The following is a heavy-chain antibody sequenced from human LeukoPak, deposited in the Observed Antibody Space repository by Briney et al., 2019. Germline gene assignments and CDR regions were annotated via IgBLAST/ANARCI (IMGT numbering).Heavy chain of an antibody. CDR3: ARRSPWYQLQYGNWFDP. D-gene: IGHD2-2*01. CDR1: DGSFSGYY. V-gene: IGHV4-34*01. J-gene: IGHJ5*02. CDR2: FNHSGST. Sequence: PSETLSLTCAVYDGSFSGYYWSWIRQPPGKGLEWIGEFNHSGSTNYNPSLKSRVTISVDTSKNQFSLKLSSVTAADTAVYYCARRSPWYQLQYGNWFDPWVQGTLVTVSS.